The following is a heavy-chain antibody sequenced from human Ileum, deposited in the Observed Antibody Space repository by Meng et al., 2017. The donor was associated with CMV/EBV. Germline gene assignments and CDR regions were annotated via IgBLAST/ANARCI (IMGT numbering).Heavy chain of an antibody. Sequence: QVQLVQSGAEVKKPGASVRVSCKASGYTFARYDVNWVRQATGQGLEWMGYMNPNSGNTGYAQKFQGRFTITTDTSINTAYMDLTSLTFEDTAVYFCAREGLDAWGQGTLVTVSS. V-gene: IGHV1-8*03. CDR1: GYTFARYD. CDR3: AREGLDA. J-gene: IGHJ5*02. CDR2: MNPNSGNT. D-gene: IGHD3-16*01.